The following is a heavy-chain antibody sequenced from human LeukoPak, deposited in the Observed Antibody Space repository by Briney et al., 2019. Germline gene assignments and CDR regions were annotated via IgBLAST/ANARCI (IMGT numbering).Heavy chain of an antibody. V-gene: IGHV1-69*13. J-gene: IGHJ3*02. D-gene: IGHD4-23*01. CDR2: IIPIFGTA. Sequence: GASVTVSCKASGGTFSSYAISWVRQAPGQGLEWMGGIIPIFGTANYAQKFQGRVTITADESTSTAYMELSSLRSEDTAVYYCARGGVTTVVIDAFDIWGQGTMVTVSS. CDR1: GGTFSSYA. CDR3: ARGGVTTVVIDAFDI.